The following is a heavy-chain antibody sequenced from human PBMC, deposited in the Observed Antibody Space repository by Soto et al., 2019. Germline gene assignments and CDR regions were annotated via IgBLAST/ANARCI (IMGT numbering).Heavy chain of an antibody. J-gene: IGHJ5*02. D-gene: IGHD1-1*01. Sequence: SQTLSLTCAISGDSVSSNSATWNWIRQSPSRGLEWLGRTYYRSKWYNDYAMSVKSRIAINPDPSKNQFSLQLNSVLPEDAAVYYCERAHLGSDRYVLEPFDPWGQGTLVTVSS. V-gene: IGHV6-1*01. CDR3: ERAHLGSDRYVLEPFDP. CDR2: TYYRSKWYN. CDR1: GDSVSSNSAT.